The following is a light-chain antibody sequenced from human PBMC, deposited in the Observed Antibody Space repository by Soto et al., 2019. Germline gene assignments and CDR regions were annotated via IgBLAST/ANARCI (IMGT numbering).Light chain of an antibody. J-gene: IGKJ4*01. CDR1: QNILHTSNNRNC. Sequence: DIVMTQSPDSQAVSLGERSTINCRSSQNILHTSNNRNCLAWYQQKPGQPPRLLIYWASTRQYGVPDRFSGSGSGTDFNLTISSLQPEDVAVYYCQQYYTTPLTFGGGTKVEIK. CDR3: QQYYTTPLT. V-gene: IGKV4-1*01. CDR2: WAS.